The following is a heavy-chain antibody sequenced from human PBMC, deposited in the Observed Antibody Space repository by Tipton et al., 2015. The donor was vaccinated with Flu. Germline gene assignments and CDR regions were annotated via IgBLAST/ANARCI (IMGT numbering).Heavy chain of an antibody. D-gene: IGHD3-3*01. J-gene: IGHJ4*02. Sequence: SLRLSCAASGFTFSSYWINWVRQAPGKGLEWVASIKRDGSEEYYVDSVRGRFTISRDNAKNSLYLQMNSLRAEDTAMYYCARDYWSYFDYWGQGTLVTVPS. CDR2: IKRDGSEE. CDR3: ARDYWSYFDY. V-gene: IGHV3-7*01. CDR1: GFTFSSYW.